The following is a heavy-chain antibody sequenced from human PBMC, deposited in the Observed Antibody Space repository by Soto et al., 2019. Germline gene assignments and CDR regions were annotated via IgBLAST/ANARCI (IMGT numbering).Heavy chain of an antibody. V-gene: IGHV3-53*01. Sequence: GGSLRLSCAASGFTVSSNYMSWVRQAPGKGLEWVSVIYSGGSTYYADSVKGRFTISRDNSKNTLYLQMNSLRAEDTAVYYCARDPPKYYDFWSGYSPGMDVWGQGTTVTVSS. CDR3: ARDPPKYYDFWSGYSPGMDV. D-gene: IGHD3-3*01. CDR1: GFTVSSNY. CDR2: IYSGGST. J-gene: IGHJ6*02.